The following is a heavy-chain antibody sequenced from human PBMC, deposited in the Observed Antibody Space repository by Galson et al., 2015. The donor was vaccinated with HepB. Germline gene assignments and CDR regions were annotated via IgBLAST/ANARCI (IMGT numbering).Heavy chain of an antibody. CDR2: ISAYNGNT. J-gene: IGHJ4*02. D-gene: IGHD2-2*01. CDR1: GYTFTSYG. Sequence: SVKVSCKASGYTFTSYGISWVRQAPGQGLEWMGWISAYNGNTNYAQKLQGRVTMTTDTSTSTAYMELRSLRSDDTAVYYCARDAWGGYCSSTSCYPLAYWGQGTLVTASS. CDR3: ARDAWGGYCSSTSCYPLAY. V-gene: IGHV1-18*01.